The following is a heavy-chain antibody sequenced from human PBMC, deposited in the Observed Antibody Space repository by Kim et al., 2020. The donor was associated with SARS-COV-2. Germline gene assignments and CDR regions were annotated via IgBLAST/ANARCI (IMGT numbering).Heavy chain of an antibody. CDR2: IYYRGST. J-gene: IGHJ4*02. D-gene: IGHD3-22*01. V-gene: IGHV4-39*01. CDR1: GGSISSSDYS. CDR3: ARQTYYYDSSGSYSYYFDS. Sequence: SETLSLTCTVSGGSISSSDYSWGWIRQPPGKGLEWIGNIYYRGSTYYNLSLKSRVTLSVDMSKNQFSLKLSSVTAADTAVYYCARQTYYYDSSGSYSYYFDSWGRGSRVTVSS.